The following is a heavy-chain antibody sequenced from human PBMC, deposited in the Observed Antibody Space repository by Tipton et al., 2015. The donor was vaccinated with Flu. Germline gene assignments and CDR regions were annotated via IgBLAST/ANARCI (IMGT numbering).Heavy chain of an antibody. V-gene: IGHV3-21*01. J-gene: IGHJ6*02. CDR2: ISSSSSYI. CDR1: GFTFSSYA. Sequence: SLRLSCAASGFTFSSYAMHWVRQAPGKGLEWVSSISSSSSYIYYADSVNGRLTISRDNAKNSLYLQISTLRAEDTAVYYCARDHLVGVAGMDVWGQGTTVTVSS. D-gene: IGHD1-26*01. CDR3: ARDHLVGVAGMDV.